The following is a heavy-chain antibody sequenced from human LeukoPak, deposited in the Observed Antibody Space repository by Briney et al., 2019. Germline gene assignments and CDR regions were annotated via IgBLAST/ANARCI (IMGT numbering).Heavy chain of an antibody. V-gene: IGHV3-15*01. CDR2: IKSKTDGGTT. J-gene: IGHJ4*02. Sequence: GGSLRLSCAASGFIFSSYWMSWVRQAPGKGLEWVGRIKSKTDGGTTNYAAPVKGRFTISRDDSKNTLYLQMNSLKTEDTAVYYCTTTGVDYYFDYWGQGTLVTVSS. CDR3: TTTGVDYYFDY. D-gene: IGHD1-14*01. CDR1: GFIFSSYW.